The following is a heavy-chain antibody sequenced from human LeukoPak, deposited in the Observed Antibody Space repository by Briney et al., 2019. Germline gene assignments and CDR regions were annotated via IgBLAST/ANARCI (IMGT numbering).Heavy chain of an antibody. J-gene: IGHJ4*02. CDR3: ARDSRRDGYNPTAFDY. Sequence: GGSLRLSCAASGFTVSSNYMSWVRQAPGKGLEWVSVIYSGGSTYYADSVKGRFTISRDNSKNTLYLQMNSLRAEDTAVYYCARDSRRDGYNPTAFDYWGQGTLVTVSS. D-gene: IGHD5-24*01. CDR1: GFTVSSNY. V-gene: IGHV3-53*01. CDR2: IYSGGST.